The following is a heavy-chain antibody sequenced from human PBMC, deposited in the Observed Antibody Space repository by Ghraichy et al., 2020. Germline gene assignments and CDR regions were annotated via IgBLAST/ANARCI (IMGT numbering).Heavy chain of an antibody. CDR3: AKDTFGLRH. CDR2: ISWNSGSI. D-gene: IGHD3-10*01. Sequence: SLRLSCAASGFTFDDYAMHWVRQAPGKGLEWVSGISWNSGSIGYADSVKGRFTISRDNAKNSLYLQMNSLRAEDTALYYCAKDTFGLRHWGQGTLVTVSS. V-gene: IGHV3-9*01. CDR1: GFTFDDYA. J-gene: IGHJ4*02.